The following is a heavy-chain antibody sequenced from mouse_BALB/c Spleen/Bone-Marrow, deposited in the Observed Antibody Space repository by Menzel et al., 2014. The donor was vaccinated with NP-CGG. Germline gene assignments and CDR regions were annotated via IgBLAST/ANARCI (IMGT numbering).Heavy chain of an antibody. V-gene: IGHV1S41*01. CDR1: GYTFTSYW. D-gene: IGHD1-1*01. CDR3: ARSYYVSSPYAMDY. Sequence: DLVKPGASVKLSCKASGYTFTSYWINWVKQRPGQGLEWIGRIAPGSGNIYYNEMFKVKATLTVDASSSTAYIQLSSLSSEDSAVYFCARSYYVSSPYAMDYWCQGTSVTVSS. CDR2: IAPGSGNI. J-gene: IGHJ4*01.